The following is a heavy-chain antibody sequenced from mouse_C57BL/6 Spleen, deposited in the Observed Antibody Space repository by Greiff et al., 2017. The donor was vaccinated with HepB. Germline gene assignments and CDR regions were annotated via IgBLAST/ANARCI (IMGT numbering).Heavy chain of an antibody. CDR1: GYTFTSYW. D-gene: IGHD1-1*01. V-gene: IGHV1-69*01. CDR3: ARSYGSSPYYFDY. Sequence: VQLQQPGAELVMPGASVKLSCKASGYTFTSYWMHWVKQRPGQGLEWIGEIDPSDSYTNYNQKFKGKSTLTVDKSSNTAYMQLSSLTSEDSAVYYCARSYGSSPYYFDYWGQGTTLTVSS. J-gene: IGHJ2*01. CDR2: IDPSDSYT.